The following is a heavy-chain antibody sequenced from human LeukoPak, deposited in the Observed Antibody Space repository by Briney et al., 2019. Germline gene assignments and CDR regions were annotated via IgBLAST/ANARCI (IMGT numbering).Heavy chain of an antibody. V-gene: IGHV3-30*02. Sequence: GGSLRLSCAASGFTFSSYGMHWVRQAPGKGLEWVAFIRYDGSNKYYADSVKGRFTISRDNSKNTLYLQMNSLRAEDTAVYYCARPYYDSSGWDYMDVWGKGTTVTISS. J-gene: IGHJ6*03. CDR2: IRYDGSNK. D-gene: IGHD3-22*01. CDR3: ARPYYDSSGWDYMDV. CDR1: GFTFSSYG.